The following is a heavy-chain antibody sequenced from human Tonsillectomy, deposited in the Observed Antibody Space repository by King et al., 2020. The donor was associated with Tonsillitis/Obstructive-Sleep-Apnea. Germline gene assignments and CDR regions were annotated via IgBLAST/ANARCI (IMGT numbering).Heavy chain of an antibody. J-gene: IGHJ6*03. CDR2: IYSGGST. D-gene: IGHD3-3*01. CDR1: GGTVRSNY. V-gene: IGHV3-53*01. CDR3: ASEAAASFGGRFYYMDV. Sequence: VQLVESGGGLIPPGGSLRLSCAASGGTVRSNYMSWVRQAPGKGLEWVSGIYSGGSTYYADSVKGRFTIPSDNSKNTLYLQMHSLRAEDTAVYYCASEAAASFGGRFYYMDVWGKGTTVTVSS.